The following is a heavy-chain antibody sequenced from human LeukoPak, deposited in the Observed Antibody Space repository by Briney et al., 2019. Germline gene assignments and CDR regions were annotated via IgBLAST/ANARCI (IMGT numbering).Heavy chain of an antibody. Sequence: SETLSLTCTVSGGSISSSSYHWGWIRQPPGKGLEWIGTIYYGGSTYYNPSLKRRVTISIDTSNNQFFLKLNSVTAADTAVYYCARQRGKMRYFDFVALDYWGQGTLVTVSS. CDR2: IYYGGST. V-gene: IGHV4-39*01. J-gene: IGHJ4*02. CDR3: ARQRGKMRYFDFVALDY. D-gene: IGHD3-9*01. CDR1: GGSISSSSYH.